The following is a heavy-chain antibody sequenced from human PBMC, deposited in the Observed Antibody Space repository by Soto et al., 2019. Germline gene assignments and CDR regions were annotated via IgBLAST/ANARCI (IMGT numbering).Heavy chain of an antibody. D-gene: IGHD3-3*01. CDR1: CGSISSGGYY. Sequence: SETLSLTCTVSCGSISSGGYYWSWIRQHPGKGLEWIGYIYYSGSTYYNPSLKSRVTISVDTSKNQFSLKLSSVTAADTAVYYCAREKWILRFRRFDPWGQGTLVTVSS. J-gene: IGHJ5*02. CDR3: AREKWILRFRRFDP. CDR2: IYYSGST. V-gene: IGHV4-31*03.